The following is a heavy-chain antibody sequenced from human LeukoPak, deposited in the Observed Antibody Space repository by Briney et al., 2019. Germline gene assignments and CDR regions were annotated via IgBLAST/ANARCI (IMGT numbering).Heavy chain of an antibody. Sequence: SSETLSLTCAVYGGSFSGYYWSWIRQPPGKGLEWIGEINHSGSTNYNPSLKSRVTISVDTSKNQFSLKLSSVTAADTAVYYCARGVKYYGSGSYRFWGQGTLVTVSS. V-gene: IGHV4-34*01. CDR3: ARGVKYYGSGSYRF. CDR1: GGSFSGYY. CDR2: INHSGST. J-gene: IGHJ4*02. D-gene: IGHD3-10*01.